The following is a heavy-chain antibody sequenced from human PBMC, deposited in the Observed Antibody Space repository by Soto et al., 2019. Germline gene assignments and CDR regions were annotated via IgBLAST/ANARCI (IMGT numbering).Heavy chain of an antibody. Sequence: PGKGLEWIGYIYHSGYTYCNPSLKSRVTISVDRSKNQFSLKLSSVTAADTVFFFQAEDGIRDVRSVSAFLLNRSSDL. D-gene: IGHD3-10*02. J-gene: IGHJ2*01. V-gene: IGHV4-30-2*01. CDR3: AEDGIRDVRSVSAFLLNRSSDL. CDR2: IYHSGYT.